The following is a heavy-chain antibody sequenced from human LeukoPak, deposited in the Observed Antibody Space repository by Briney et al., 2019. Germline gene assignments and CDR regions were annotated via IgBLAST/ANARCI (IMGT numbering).Heavy chain of an antibody. J-gene: IGHJ4*02. CDR3: AKGIAAAGTGFDY. Sequence: GGSLRLSCAASGFTFSSYAMSWVRQAPGKGLEWVSAISGSGGSTYYAGSVKGRFTISRDNSKNTLYLQMNSLRAEDTAVYYCAKGIAAAGTGFDYWGQGTLVTVSS. CDR2: ISGSGGST. D-gene: IGHD6-13*01. CDR1: GFTFSSYA. V-gene: IGHV3-23*01.